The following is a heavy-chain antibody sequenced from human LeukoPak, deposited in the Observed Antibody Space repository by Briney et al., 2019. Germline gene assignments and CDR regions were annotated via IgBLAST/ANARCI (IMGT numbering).Heavy chain of an antibody. J-gene: IGHJ6*03. CDR2: FSVSGGTT. CDR1: GFTFSSYA. CDR3: AKDRCSNGIGCYYYYMDV. V-gene: IGHV3-23*01. Sequence: PGGSLRLSCAASGFTFSSYAMSWVRQAPGKGLEWVSGFSVSGGTTYYADSVKGRFTISRDNSKNALYLQIDSLRAEDTAVYYCAKDRCSNGIGCYYYYMDVWGKGTTVTISS. D-gene: IGHD2-8*01.